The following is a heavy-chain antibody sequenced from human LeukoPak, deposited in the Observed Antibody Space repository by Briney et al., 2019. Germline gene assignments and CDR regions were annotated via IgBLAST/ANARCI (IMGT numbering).Heavy chain of an antibody. J-gene: IGHJ6*03. CDR2: ISGYNGNT. Sequence: GASVKVSCKASGYTFTSYGISWVRQAPGQGLEWMGWISGYNGNTNYAQNLQGRVTMTTDTSTSTVYMELRSLRSDDTAVYYCAFSSYYFQGNYYYMDVWGKGTTVTISS. CDR1: GYTFTSYG. D-gene: IGHD2/OR15-2a*01. V-gene: IGHV1-18*01. CDR3: AFSSYYFQGNYYYMDV.